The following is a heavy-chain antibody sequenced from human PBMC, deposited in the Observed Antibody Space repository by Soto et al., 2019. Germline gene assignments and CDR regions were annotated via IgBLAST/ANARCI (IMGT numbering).Heavy chain of an antibody. CDR3: ARWDRSGVYYYYYGMDV. V-gene: IGHV4-4*02. CDR1: GGSISSGDYY. Sequence: PSETLSLTXTVSGGSISSGDYYWSWVRQPPGKGLEWIGEIYHSGSTNYNPSLKSRVTISVDKSKNQFSLKLSSVTAADTAVYYCARWDRSGVYYYYYGMDVWGQGTTVTVSS. J-gene: IGHJ6*02. CDR2: IYHSGST. D-gene: IGHD3-22*01.